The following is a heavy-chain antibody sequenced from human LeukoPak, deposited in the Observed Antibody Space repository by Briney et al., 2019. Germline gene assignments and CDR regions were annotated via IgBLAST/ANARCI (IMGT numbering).Heavy chain of an antibody. Sequence: SETLSLTCTVSGGSISSYYWSWIRQPPGKGLDWVGHTHFGGTTNYNPSLKSRVTISVDTSKNQFSLKLTSVTAADTAVYYCARGYSTSWTYYYDFWGQGALVTVSS. J-gene: IGHJ4*02. CDR1: GGSISSYY. V-gene: IGHV4-59*01. CDR3: ARGYSTSWTYYYDF. CDR2: THFGGTT. D-gene: IGHD6-13*01.